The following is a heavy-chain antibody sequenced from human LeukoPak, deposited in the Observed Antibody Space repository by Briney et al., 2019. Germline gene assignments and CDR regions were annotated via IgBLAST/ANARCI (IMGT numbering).Heavy chain of an antibody. CDR3: AKDSGSYSLNFDY. V-gene: IGHV3-30*02. Sequence: GGSLRLSCAASGFTFSSYGMHWVRQAPGKGLEWVAFIRYDGSNKYYADSVKGRFTISRDNSKNTLCLQMNSLRAEDTAVYYCAKDSGSYSLNFDYWGQGTLVTVSS. J-gene: IGHJ4*02. CDR2: IRYDGSNK. D-gene: IGHD1-26*01. CDR1: GFTFSSYG.